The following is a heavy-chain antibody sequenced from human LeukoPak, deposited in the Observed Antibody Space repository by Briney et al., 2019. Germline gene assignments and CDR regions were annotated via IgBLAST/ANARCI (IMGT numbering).Heavy chain of an antibody. J-gene: IGHJ3*02. CDR1: GGSISTSSYY. V-gene: IGHV4-39*01. Sequence: SETLSLTCTVSGGSISTSSYYWGWIRQPPGKGLEWIGNIYYSGSTHYNPSLKSRVTISVDTSRNRFSLKLSSVTAADTAVYYCARLPYSSGWFDAFDIWGQGTMVTVSS. CDR3: ARLPYSSGWFDAFDI. CDR2: IYYSGST. D-gene: IGHD6-19*01.